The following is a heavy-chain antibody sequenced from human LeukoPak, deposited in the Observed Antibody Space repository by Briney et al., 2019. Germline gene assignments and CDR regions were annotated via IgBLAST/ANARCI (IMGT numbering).Heavy chain of an antibody. V-gene: IGHV4-39*07. Sequence: PSETLSLTCTVSGGPISNSDYYWGWIRQPPGKGLEWIGSIYYSGSTYYNPSLKSRVTISVDTSKNQFSLKLSSVTAADTAVYYCARASGWHVHYFDYWGQGTLVTVSS. CDR1: GGPISNSDYY. CDR2: IYYSGST. D-gene: IGHD6-19*01. J-gene: IGHJ4*02. CDR3: ARASGWHVHYFDY.